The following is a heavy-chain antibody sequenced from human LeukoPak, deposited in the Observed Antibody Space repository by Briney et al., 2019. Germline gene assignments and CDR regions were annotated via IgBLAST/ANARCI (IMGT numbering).Heavy chain of an antibody. CDR2: IFYTGTT. J-gene: IGHJ4*02. D-gene: IGHD6-19*01. CDR1: GGSFNINGYF. Sequence: SETLSLTCTVSGGSFNINGYFWAWIRQPPGKDLEWIGSIFYTGTTYYNPSLKSRVTISVDTAKKQFSLKLNSVTAADTAVYFCARLNGVAGKFDYWGPGTLITVSS. CDR3: ARLNGVAGKFDY. V-gene: IGHV4-39*01.